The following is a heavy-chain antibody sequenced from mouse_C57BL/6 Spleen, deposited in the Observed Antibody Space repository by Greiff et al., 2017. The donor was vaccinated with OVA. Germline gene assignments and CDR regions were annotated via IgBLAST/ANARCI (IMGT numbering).Heavy chain of an antibody. J-gene: IGHJ3*01. CDR1: GYTFTSYW. CDR3: ARGGDDAWFAY. CDR2: IYPSDSDT. Sequence: QVQLQQPGAELVRPGSSVKLSCKASGYTFTSYWMDWVKQRPGQGLEWIGNIYPSDSDTHYNQKFKDKATWTVDKSSSTAYMQLSSLTSEDSAVYDCARGGDDAWFAYWGQGTLVTVSA. V-gene: IGHV1-61*01.